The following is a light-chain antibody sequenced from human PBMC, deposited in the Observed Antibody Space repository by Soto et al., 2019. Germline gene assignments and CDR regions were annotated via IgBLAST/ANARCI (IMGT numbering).Light chain of an antibody. CDR1: QSLLDSDDGNTY. J-gene: IGKJ4*01. CDR2: TVS. CDR3: MQRIEFPLT. V-gene: IGKV2-40*01. Sequence: DIVMTQTPLSLTVTPGEPASISCRSSQSLLDSDDGNTYLDWYLQKPGQSPQLLIYTVSYRASGVPDRFSGSGSGTDFTLKIGRVEAEDVGVYYCMQRIEFPLTFGGGTKVEIK.